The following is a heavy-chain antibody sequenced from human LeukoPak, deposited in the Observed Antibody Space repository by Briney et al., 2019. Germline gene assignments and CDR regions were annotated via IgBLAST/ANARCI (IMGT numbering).Heavy chain of an antibody. J-gene: IGHJ6*04. D-gene: IGHD6-19*01. V-gene: IGHV4-34*01. CDR1: GGSFSGYY. CDR3: ARSGVGYSSGWYVRYYYGMDV. Sequence: PSETLSLTCAVYGGSFSGYYWSWIRQSPGKGLEWIGEINHSGSTNYNPSLKSRVTISVDTSKSQFSLKLSSVTAADTAVYYCARSGVGYSSGWYVRYYYGMDVWGKGTTVTVSS. CDR2: INHSGST.